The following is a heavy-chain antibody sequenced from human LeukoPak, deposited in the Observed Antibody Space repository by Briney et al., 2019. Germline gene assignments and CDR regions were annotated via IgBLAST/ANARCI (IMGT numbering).Heavy chain of an antibody. V-gene: IGHV3-7*04. CDR1: GFPFSSYW. CDR3: AWGASRPFEN. Sequence: PGGSLRLSCAASGFPFSSYWMSWVRQAPGKGLEWVANIKEEGSEKYYVDSVKGRFTISRDNAKNSLYLQMNSLRATDRDVYYCAWGASRPFENWGQGRPVTASS. J-gene: IGHJ4*02. D-gene: IGHD6-6*01. CDR2: IKEEGSEK.